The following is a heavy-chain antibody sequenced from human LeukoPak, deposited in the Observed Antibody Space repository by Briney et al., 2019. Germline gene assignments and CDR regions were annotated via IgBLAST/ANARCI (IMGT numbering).Heavy chain of an antibody. CDR1: GFTFTNYA. CDR2: ITGSDGSS. D-gene: IGHD3-9*01. CDR3: AKWGDYDILTGYYVPDY. Sequence: GTSLRLSCVASGFTFTNYAMSWVRQAPGKGLEWVSAITGSDGSSYYADSVKGRFTISKDNSKNTLYLQVNSLRAEDTAVYYCAKWGDYDILTGYYVPDYWGQGTLVTVSS. J-gene: IGHJ4*02. V-gene: IGHV3-23*01.